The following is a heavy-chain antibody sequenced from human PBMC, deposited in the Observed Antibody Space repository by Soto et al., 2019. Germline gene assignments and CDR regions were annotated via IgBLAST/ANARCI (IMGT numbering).Heavy chain of an antibody. CDR2: IYYSGTT. Sequence: QLQLQESGPGLVKPSETLSLTCSVSGGSISSSPYYWGWIRQPPGKGLEWLGTIYYSGTTSYNPSLKGRIIISVDTANNQLFRKLRSVTAADTAVYYCARHRQYYDTSGYQQRYFDYWGQGTQVTVSS. CDR1: GGSISSSPYY. D-gene: IGHD3-22*01. V-gene: IGHV4-39*01. J-gene: IGHJ4*02. CDR3: ARHRQYYDTSGYQQRYFDY.